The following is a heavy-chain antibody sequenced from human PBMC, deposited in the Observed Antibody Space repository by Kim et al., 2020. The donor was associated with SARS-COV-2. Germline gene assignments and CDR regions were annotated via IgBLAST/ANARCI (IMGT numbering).Heavy chain of an antibody. CDR3: ARDGGQWLPYNWFDP. Sequence: SETLSLTCTVSGGSISSYYWSWIRQPAGKGLEWIGRIYTSGSTNYNPSLKSRVTMSVDTSKNQFSLKLSSVTAADTAVYYCARDGGQWLPYNWFDPWGQGTLVTVSS. CDR1: GGSISSYY. D-gene: IGHD5-12*01. V-gene: IGHV4-4*07. J-gene: IGHJ5*02. CDR2: IYTSGST.